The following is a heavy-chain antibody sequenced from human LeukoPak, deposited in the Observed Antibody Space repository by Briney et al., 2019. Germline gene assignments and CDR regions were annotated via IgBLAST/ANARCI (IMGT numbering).Heavy chain of an antibody. D-gene: IGHD6-13*01. J-gene: IGHJ6*03. CDR3: ARSGNRQQLVRNYYYYYYMDV. V-gene: IGHV1-69*05. CDR1: GGTFSNYA. Sequence: ASVKVSCKASGGTFSNYAISWVRQAPGQGLEWMGGIIPILGTANYAQKFQGRVTITTDESTSTAYMELSSLRSEDTAVYYCARSGNRQQLVRNYYYYYYMDVWGKGTTVTVSS. CDR2: IIPILGTA.